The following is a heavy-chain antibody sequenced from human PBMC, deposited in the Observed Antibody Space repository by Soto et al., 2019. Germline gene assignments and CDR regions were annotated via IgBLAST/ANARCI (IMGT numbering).Heavy chain of an antibody. V-gene: IGHV3-21*01. D-gene: IGHD2-2*02. CDR2: ISRSSSYI. J-gene: IGHJ6*02. Sequence: GGSLRLSCAASGFTFSSYSMNGFREAPGKGREWVSSISRSSSYIYYADSVKGRFTISRDNAKNSLYLQMNNLRAEDTAVYYCARALGYRSSTRRFTGYAMEVWGQATAVTFSS. CDR1: GFTFSSYS. CDR3: ARALGYRSSTRRFTGYAMEV.